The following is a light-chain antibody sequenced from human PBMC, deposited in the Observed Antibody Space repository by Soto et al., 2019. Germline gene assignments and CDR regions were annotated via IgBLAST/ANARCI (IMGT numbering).Light chain of an antibody. V-gene: IGKV1-9*01. Sequence: DIQLTQSPSFLSASVGDRVTITCRASQGISSFLAWYQQIPGKAPKLLIYAASTLQSGVPSRFSGSGSGTEFTLTITSLQPEDFATYYCQQLNSYPRTFGQGTKVDIK. CDR3: QQLNSYPRT. CDR1: QGISSF. CDR2: AAS. J-gene: IGKJ1*01.